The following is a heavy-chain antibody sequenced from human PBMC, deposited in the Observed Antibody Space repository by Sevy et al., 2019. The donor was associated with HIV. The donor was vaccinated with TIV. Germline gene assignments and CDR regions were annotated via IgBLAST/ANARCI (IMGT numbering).Heavy chain of an antibody. CDR3: AKVYGDYLRSFLSDYYYYGMDV. V-gene: IGHV3-48*02. D-gene: IGHD4-17*01. CDR1: GFTFSSYS. Sequence: GGSLRLSCAASGFTFSSYSMNWVRQVPGKGLEWVSYISSSSSTIYYADSVKGRFTISRDNAKNSLYLQMNSLRDEDTAVYYCAKVYGDYLRSFLSDYYYYGMDVWGQGTTVTVSS. CDR2: ISSSSSTI. J-gene: IGHJ6*02.